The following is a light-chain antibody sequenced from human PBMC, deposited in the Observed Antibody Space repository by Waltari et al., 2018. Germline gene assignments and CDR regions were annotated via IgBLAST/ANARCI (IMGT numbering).Light chain of an antibody. V-gene: IGLV1-40*01. J-gene: IGLJ1*01. CDR2: NNN. CDR3: QSYDNSLSGSGV. Sequence: QSVLTQPPSVSGAPGQRVTISCTGSSSNIGASYDLHWYQHLPGSAPKLLIYNNNNRPSGVPDRFSGSKSGTSASLAITGLQTEDEADYYCQSYDNSLSGSGVFGTGTKVTVL. CDR1: SSNIGASYD.